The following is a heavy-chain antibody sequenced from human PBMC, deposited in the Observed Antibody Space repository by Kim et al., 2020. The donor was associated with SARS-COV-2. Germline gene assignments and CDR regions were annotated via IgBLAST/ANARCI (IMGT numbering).Heavy chain of an antibody. CDR2: INHSGST. CDR3: ASKLDYYGMDV. J-gene: IGHJ6*02. CDR1: GGSFSGYY. Sequence: SETLSLTCAVYGGSFSGYYWSWIRQPPGKGLEWIGEINHSGSTNYNPSLKSRVTISVDTSKNQFSLKLSSVTAADTAVYYCASKLDYYGMDVWGQGTTVTVSS. V-gene: IGHV4-34*01.